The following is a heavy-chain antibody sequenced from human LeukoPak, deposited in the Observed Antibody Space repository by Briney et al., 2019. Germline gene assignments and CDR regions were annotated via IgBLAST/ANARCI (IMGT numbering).Heavy chain of an antibody. J-gene: IGHJ4*02. D-gene: IGHD5-12*01. CDR2: IDYSGTT. CDR3: ARDSGYDRNDY. V-gene: IGHV4-39*07. CDR1: GGSLSSNIYY. Sequence: SETLSLTCTVSGGSLSSNIYYWGCLRQPPGKGLEWIGSIDYSGTTYYNSSLESRVTISVDTSKNQFSLKLNSLTAADTAVYYCARDSGYDRNDYWGQGTLVTVSS.